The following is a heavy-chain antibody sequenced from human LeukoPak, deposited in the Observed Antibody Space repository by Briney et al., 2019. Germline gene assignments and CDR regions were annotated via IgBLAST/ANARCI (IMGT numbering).Heavy chain of an antibody. Sequence: ASVKVSCKASGYTFTSYDINWVRQATGQGLEWMGWMNPNSGNTGYAQKFQGRVTVTRNTSISTAYMELSSLRSEDTAVYYCAREGYSSGGFDYWGQGTLVTVSS. CDR1: GYTFTSYD. CDR2: MNPNSGNT. V-gene: IGHV1-8*01. CDR3: AREGYSSGGFDY. J-gene: IGHJ4*02. D-gene: IGHD6-19*01.